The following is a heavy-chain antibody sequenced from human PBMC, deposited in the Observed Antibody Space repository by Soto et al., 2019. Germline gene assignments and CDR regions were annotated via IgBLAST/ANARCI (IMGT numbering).Heavy chain of an antibody. CDR1: GGSFRSNNHH. J-gene: IGHJ4*01. CDR2: IYYGGTT. CDR3: ARRSHLTCPAF. D-gene: IGHD2-15*01. Sequence: PSETLSLTCTVSGGSFRSNNHHRVWIRQPPGKGLEWIGSIYYGGTTYYNPFLKSRVTISVDTSKNEFSLKMDSVTVADTAVYYCARRSHLTCPAFWGNGTQVTVSS. V-gene: IGHV4-39*01.